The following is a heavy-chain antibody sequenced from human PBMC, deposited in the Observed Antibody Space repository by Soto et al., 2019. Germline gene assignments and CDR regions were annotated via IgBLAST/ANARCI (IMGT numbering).Heavy chain of an antibody. Sequence: QVQLQESGPGLVKPSQTLSLTCTVSGDSIANGGYYWSWIRQHPGKGLAWIGHIYYSGSTYYNPSLTRRVTMSVDTSQNQFSLWLSSVTAADTAVYFCARDPLYYDSGGYYDGRPYGMDVWGQGTTVPVSS. CDR1: GDSIANGGYY. D-gene: IGHD3-22*01. CDR2: IYYSGST. V-gene: IGHV4-31*03. J-gene: IGHJ6*02. CDR3: ARDPLYYDSGGYYDGRPYGMDV.